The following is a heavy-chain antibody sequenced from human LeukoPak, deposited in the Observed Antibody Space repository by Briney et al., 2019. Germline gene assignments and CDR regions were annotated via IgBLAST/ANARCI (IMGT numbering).Heavy chain of an antibody. J-gene: IGHJ4*02. V-gene: IGHV3-64*01. Sequence: PGGSLRLSCAASGFTFSSYAMHWVRQAPGKGLEYVSAISSNGGSTYYANPVKGRFTISRDNSKNTLYLQMGSLRAEDMAVYYCAREDSYYYGSGSYPFDYWGQGTLVTVSS. CDR1: GFTFSSYA. D-gene: IGHD3-10*01. CDR2: ISSNGGST. CDR3: AREDSYYYGSGSYPFDY.